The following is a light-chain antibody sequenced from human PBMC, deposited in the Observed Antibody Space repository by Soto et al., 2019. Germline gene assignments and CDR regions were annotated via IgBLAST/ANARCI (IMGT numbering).Light chain of an antibody. CDR2: DAS. V-gene: IGKV3-11*01. CDR3: QQRRNWPPLT. CDR1: QSISTY. Sequence: EVVLTQSPATLSLSPGERATLSCTASQSISTYLTWYQHKPGQAPRLLIYDASRRAPGIPARFSGSGSGTDFTLTISSLEPEGFAVYYCQQRRNWPPLTFGGGTKVEIK. J-gene: IGKJ4*01.